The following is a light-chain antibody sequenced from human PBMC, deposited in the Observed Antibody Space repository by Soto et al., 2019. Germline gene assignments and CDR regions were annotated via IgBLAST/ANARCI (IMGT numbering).Light chain of an antibody. J-gene: IGKJ3*01. CDR1: QGIASY. CDR3: QQSYSRGWAT. Sequence: DIQLTQSPSFLSASVGDRVTITCRASQGIASYLAWYQQKPGKAPNLLLYAASTLQSGVPSRFSGSGSGTDFTLTISSLQPEDFATYYCQQSYSRGWATFGPGTKVDIK. CDR2: AAS. V-gene: IGKV1-9*01.